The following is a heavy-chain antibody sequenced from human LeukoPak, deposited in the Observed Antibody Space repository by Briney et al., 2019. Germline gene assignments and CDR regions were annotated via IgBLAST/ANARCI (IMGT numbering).Heavy chain of an antibody. J-gene: IGHJ4*02. D-gene: IGHD3-16*01. CDR3: AGDTPPGGGYYFDY. CDR2: IWNAGTNI. Sequence: GGSLRLSCAASGFSFSTYGMHWVRQAPGKGLEWVALIWNAGTNIYYADSVKGRFTISRDNSKNTLYLQMNSLRAEDTAVYYCAGDTPPGGGYYFDYWGQGTLVIVSS. CDR1: GFSFSTYG. V-gene: IGHV3-33*01.